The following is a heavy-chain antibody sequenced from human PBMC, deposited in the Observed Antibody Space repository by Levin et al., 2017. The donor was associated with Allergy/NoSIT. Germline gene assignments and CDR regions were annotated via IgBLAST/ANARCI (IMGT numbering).Heavy chain of an antibody. V-gene: IGHV5-51*01. Sequence: GESLKISCQGSGYSFTSYWIGWVRQMPGKGLEWLGTIYPGDADTKNSPSFQGQVTISTDKAINTPYLQWNSLKASDTAIYYCARRRTRDYYSYIDVWGKGTTVTVSS. J-gene: IGHJ6*03. CDR2: IYPGDADT. CDR1: GYSFTSYW. CDR3: ARRRTRDYYSYIDV. D-gene: IGHD2-15*01.